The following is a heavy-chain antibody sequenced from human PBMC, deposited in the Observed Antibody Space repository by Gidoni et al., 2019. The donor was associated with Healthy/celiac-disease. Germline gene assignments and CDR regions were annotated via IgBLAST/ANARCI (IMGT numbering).Heavy chain of an antibody. D-gene: IGHD3-10*01. J-gene: IGHJ5*02. CDR3: ARAPSYYYGSGSYYIRGAWFDP. CDR1: GGSISSYY. CDR2: IYYSGST. Sequence: QVQLQESGPGLVKPSETLSLTCTVSGGSISSYYWSWLRQPPGKGLEWIGYIYYSGSTNYNPSLKSRVTISVDTSKNQFSLKLSSVTAADTAVYYCARAPSYYYGSGSYYIRGAWFDPWGQGTLVTVSS. V-gene: IGHV4-59*01.